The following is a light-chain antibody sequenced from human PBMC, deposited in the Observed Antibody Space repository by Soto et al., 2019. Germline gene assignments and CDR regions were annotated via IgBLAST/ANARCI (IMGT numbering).Light chain of an antibody. Sequence: QSALTQPPSVSGSPGQSITISCTGTSSDVGSYNYVSWYQQYPGKAPKVMIYDVSNRPSGVSNRFSGSKSGTTASLTISGLQAEDEADYYCSSYTSSSTYVFGTGTKVTVL. CDR1: SSDVGSYNY. J-gene: IGLJ1*01. CDR3: SSYTSSSTYV. V-gene: IGLV2-14*01. CDR2: DVS.